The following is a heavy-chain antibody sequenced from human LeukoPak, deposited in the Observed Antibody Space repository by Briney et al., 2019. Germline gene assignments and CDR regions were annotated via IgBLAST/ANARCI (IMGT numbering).Heavy chain of an antibody. Sequence: ASVKVSCKASGHTFTSYDINWVRQATGQGLEWMGWMNPNSGNTGYAQKFQGRVTMTRNTSISTAYMELSSLRSEDTAVYYCARSKPDRFWSGYYIDYWGQGTLITVSS. V-gene: IGHV1-8*01. CDR2: MNPNSGNT. D-gene: IGHD3-3*01. CDR1: GHTFTSYD. CDR3: ARSKPDRFWSGYYIDY. J-gene: IGHJ4*02.